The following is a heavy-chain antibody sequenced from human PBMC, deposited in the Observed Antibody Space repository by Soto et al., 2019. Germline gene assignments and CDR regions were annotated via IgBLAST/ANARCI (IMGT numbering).Heavy chain of an antibody. CDR2: ISGSGGAA. Sequence: GGSLRLSCAASGITFSSHAMNWVRQAPGKGLEWVSVISGSGGAAYYADSVRGRFTISRDNSKNTVYLQMNSLRAEDTAVYYCAKVIISGWYLDYWGQGTPVTVSS. D-gene: IGHD6-19*01. CDR3: AKVIISGWYLDY. V-gene: IGHV3-23*01. J-gene: IGHJ4*02. CDR1: GITFSSHA.